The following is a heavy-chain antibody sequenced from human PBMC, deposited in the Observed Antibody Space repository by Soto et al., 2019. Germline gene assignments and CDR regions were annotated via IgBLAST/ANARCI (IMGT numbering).Heavy chain of an antibody. Sequence: QLQLQESGSGLLRPSQPLSLTCLVSGGSIINGNYSWTWIRQPPGKALEWIGYIYHSGSTSYNPSLRSRATLSVDRSKNQSSLNMKSMTAADTAVYYCASRFVDSATGYFDRWGQGTLVTVSS. CDR3: ASRFVDSATGYFDR. CDR1: GGSIINGNYS. CDR2: IYHSGST. D-gene: IGHD5-12*01. J-gene: IGHJ4*02. V-gene: IGHV4-30-2*01.